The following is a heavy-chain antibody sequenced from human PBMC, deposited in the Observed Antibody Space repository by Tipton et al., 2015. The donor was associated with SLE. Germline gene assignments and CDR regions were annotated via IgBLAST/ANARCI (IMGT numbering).Heavy chain of an antibody. CDR3: ARGKYRGYDPLGY. V-gene: IGHV3-74*01. CDR1: GFTFSSYW. D-gene: IGHD5-12*01. Sequence: SLRLSCAASGFTFSSYWMHWVRQAPGKGLVWVSRINTDGRTTTYADSVKGRFTISRDNAKNTLYLQTNSLRAEDTAVYYCARGKYRGYDPLGYWGQGTLVTVSS. J-gene: IGHJ4*02. CDR2: INTDGRTT.